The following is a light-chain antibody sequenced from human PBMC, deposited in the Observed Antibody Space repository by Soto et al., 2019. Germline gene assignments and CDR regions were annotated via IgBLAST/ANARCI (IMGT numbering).Light chain of an antibody. CDR3: QQRNDWVT. V-gene: IGKV3-15*01. Sequence: EIVMTQSPATLAVSPGERATLSCRASQSVSSNLAWYQQKPGQAPRLLIYGASTRATGIPARFSGSGSGTEFTLTISSLQSEDSGVYYCQQRNDWVTFGGGTKVDI. CDR1: QSVSSN. J-gene: IGKJ4*01. CDR2: GAS.